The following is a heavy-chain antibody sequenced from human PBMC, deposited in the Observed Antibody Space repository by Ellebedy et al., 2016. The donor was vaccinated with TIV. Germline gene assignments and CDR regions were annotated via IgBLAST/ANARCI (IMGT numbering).Heavy chain of an antibody. CDR3: AGRFPNDFYMNV. J-gene: IGHJ6*03. D-gene: IGHD1-1*01. CDR2: INHSGNT. Sequence: SETLSLTXAVSGGSVSSDNWWSWVRQSPGEGLEWIGEINHSGNTNYNPSLKSRVTMSLDTSKNQFSLKLTSVTAADTAVYFCAGRFPNDFYMNVWGKGTTVTVSS. CDR1: GGSVSSDNW. V-gene: IGHV4-4*02.